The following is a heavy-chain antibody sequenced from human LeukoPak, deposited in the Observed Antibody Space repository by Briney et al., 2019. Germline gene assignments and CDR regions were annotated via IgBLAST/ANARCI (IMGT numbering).Heavy chain of an antibody. Sequence: SETLSPTCAVYGGSFSGYYWSWIRQPPGKGLEWIGEINHSGSTNYNPSLKSRVTISVDTSKNQFSLKLSSVTAADTAVYYCAKGRGKYCSSTSCVPGNYFDYWGQGTLVTVSS. V-gene: IGHV4-34*01. CDR3: AKGRGKYCSSTSCVPGNYFDY. J-gene: IGHJ4*02. CDR1: GGSFSGYY. D-gene: IGHD2-2*01. CDR2: INHSGST.